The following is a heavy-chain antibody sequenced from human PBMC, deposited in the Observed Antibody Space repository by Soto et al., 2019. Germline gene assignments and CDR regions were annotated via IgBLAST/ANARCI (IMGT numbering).Heavy chain of an antibody. CDR2: FHYSGST. D-gene: IGHD3-22*01. V-gene: IGHV4-39*01. CDR3: ARLIVVRSGNWFDP. J-gene: IGHJ5*02. CDR1: GGSISSSNFY. Sequence: QLQLQESGPGIVKPSETLSLTCTVSGGSISSSNFYGGWIRQAPGKGLEWIGSFHYSGSTYYSSSLKSRVTISVDTSKNQFSLRLRSVTAADTAVYYCARLIVVRSGNWFDPGGQGTLVTVSS.